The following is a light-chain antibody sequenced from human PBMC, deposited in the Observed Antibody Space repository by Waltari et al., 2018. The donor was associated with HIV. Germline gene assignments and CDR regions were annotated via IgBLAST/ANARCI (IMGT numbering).Light chain of an antibody. CDR1: PSVSSY. CDR3: QQRSNWLT. Sequence: EIVLTQSTATLSLSPGERDTLSCRARPSVSSYLAWYQQKPGQAPRLLIYDAANRATGIPARFSGSGSWTDFTLTISSLEPEDFAVYYCQQRSNWLTFGGGTKVEIK. J-gene: IGKJ4*01. V-gene: IGKV3-11*01. CDR2: DAA.